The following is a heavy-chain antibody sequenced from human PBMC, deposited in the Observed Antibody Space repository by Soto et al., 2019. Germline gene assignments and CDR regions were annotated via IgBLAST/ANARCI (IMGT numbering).Heavy chain of an antibody. D-gene: IGHD6-13*01. CDR3: ARGGVGIAAAGTGWFDP. V-gene: IGHV1-18*01. J-gene: IGHJ5*02. CDR1: GYTFTRNC. Sequence: ASVKVSCKASGYTFTRNCISWVRQAPGQGLEWMGWISAYNGNTNYAQKLQGRVTMTTDTSTSTAYMELRSLRSDDTAVYYCARGGVGIAAAGTGWFDPWGQGTLVTVSS. CDR2: ISAYNGNT.